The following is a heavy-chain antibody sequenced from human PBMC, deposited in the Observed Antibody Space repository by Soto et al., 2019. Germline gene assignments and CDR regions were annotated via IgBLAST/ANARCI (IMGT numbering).Heavy chain of an antibody. Sequence: GGSLRLSCAASGFTFSSYAMSWVRQAPGKGLEWVSAISGSGGSTYYADSVKGRFTISRDNSKNTLYLQMNSLRAEDTAVYYCAKDGGFVCSSTSCYLDYWGQGTLVTVSS. CDR2: ISGSGGST. V-gene: IGHV3-23*01. CDR1: GFTFSSYA. D-gene: IGHD2-2*01. CDR3: AKDGGFVCSSTSCYLDY. J-gene: IGHJ4*02.